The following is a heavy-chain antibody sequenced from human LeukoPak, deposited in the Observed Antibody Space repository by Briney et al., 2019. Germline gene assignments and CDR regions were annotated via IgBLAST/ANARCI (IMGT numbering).Heavy chain of an antibody. CDR1: GFTFSSYW. CDR2: INSDGSST. J-gene: IGHJ6*03. D-gene: IGHD3-10*01. Sequence: PGGSLRLSCAASGFTFSSYWMHWVRRAPGKGLVWVSRINSDGSSTSYADSVKGRFTISRDNAKNTLYLQMNSLRAEDTAVYYCASFPPYYYGSGSYYYYMDVWGKGTTVTVSS. CDR3: ASFPPYYYGSGSYYYYMDV. V-gene: IGHV3-74*01.